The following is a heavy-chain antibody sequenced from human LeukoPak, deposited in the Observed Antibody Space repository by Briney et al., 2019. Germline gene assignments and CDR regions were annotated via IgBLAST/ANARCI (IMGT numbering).Heavy chain of an antibody. V-gene: IGHV3-43D*03. CDR3: AKDRTVAGTGGSDY. D-gene: IGHD6-19*01. J-gene: IGHJ4*02. Sequence: GGSLRLSCAASGFTFDDYAMHWVRQAPGKGLEWVSLISWDGGSTYYADSVKGRFTISRDNSKNSLYLQMNSLSTEDTALYYCAKDRTVAGTGGSDYWGQGTLVTVSS. CDR1: GFTFDDYA. CDR2: ISWDGGST.